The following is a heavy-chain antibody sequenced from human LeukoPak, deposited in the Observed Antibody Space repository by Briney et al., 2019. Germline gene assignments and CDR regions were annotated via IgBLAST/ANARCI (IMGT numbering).Heavy chain of an antibody. V-gene: IGHV3-33*01. D-gene: IGHD2-2*01. J-gene: IGHJ4*02. CDR1: GFTFSSHG. CDR3: ARDRCTSTSCFFDY. Sequence: TGGSLRFSCAASGFTFSSHGMHWVRQAPGKGLEWVSIIWYDGSDEYYADSVKGRFTISRDNSKNTLYLQMNSLRAEDTAVYYCARDRCTSTSCFFDYWGQGTLVTVSS. CDR2: IWYDGSDE.